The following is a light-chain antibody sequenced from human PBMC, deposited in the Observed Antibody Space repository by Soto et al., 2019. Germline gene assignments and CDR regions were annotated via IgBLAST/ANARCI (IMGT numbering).Light chain of an antibody. Sequence: EVVMTQSPLSLPVTLGQPASISCRSSQSLAYIDGNTYLSWFQQRPGQSPRRLIYKVSNRESGVPERFSGSGSGTDFSLKISRVEAEDVGVYSCMQGTHWPPYTFGQGTKVEIK. CDR1: QSLAYIDGNTY. V-gene: IGKV2-30*01. CDR3: MQGTHWPPYT. CDR2: KVS. J-gene: IGKJ2*01.